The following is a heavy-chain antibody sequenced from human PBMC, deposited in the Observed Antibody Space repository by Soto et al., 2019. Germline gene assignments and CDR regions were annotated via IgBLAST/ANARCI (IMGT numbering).Heavy chain of an antibody. Sequence: GASVKVSCKASGYTFTSYYMHWVRQAPGQGLEWMGIINPSGGSTSYAQKFQGRVTMTRDTSTSTVYMELSSLRSEDTAVYYCAYGSGSYYKADAFDIWGQGTMVTVSS. J-gene: IGHJ3*02. CDR3: AYGSGSYYKADAFDI. CDR1: GYTFTSYY. CDR2: INPSGGST. V-gene: IGHV1-46*01. D-gene: IGHD3-10*01.